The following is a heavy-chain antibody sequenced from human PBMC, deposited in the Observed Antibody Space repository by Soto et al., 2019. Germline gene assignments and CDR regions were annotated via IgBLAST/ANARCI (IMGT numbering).Heavy chain of an antibody. CDR2: VSSRSITT. V-gene: IGHV3-11*05. Sequence: QVQLVESGGGSVKPGGSLRLSCAACGFTFSDYYMAWIRQAPGKGLEWVSYVSSRSITTNYADSVKGRFTISRDDARNSLYLQMNSLTAEDTAVYYCVRDNGGTFDYWGQGTLVTVSS. D-gene: IGHD2-8*01. CDR1: GFTFSDYY. CDR3: VRDNGGTFDY. J-gene: IGHJ4*02.